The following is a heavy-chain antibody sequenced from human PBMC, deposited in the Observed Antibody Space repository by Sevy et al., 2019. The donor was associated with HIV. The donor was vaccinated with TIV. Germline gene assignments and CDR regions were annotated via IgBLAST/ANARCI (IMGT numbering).Heavy chain of an antibody. V-gene: IGHV3-23*01. J-gene: IGHJ3*02. CDR1: GFTFSSYA. D-gene: IGHD6-13*01. Sequence: GGSLRLSCAASGFTFSSYAMSWVRQAPGKGLEWVSAISGSGYSTYYADPVKGRFTISRDHSKNTLYLQMNSLRAEDTAVYFCATRQQLVLFDAFDIWGQGTMVTVSS. CDR2: ISGSGYST. CDR3: ATRQQLVLFDAFDI.